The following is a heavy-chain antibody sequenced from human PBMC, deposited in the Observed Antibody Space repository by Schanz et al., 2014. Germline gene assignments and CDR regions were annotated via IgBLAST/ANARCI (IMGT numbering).Heavy chain of an antibody. CDR1: GFGFSSYS. V-gene: IGHV3-48*01. J-gene: IGHJ4*02. Sequence: EVQLVESGGGLIQPGGSLRLSCAASGFGFSSYSMNWVRQAPGKGLEWISYITYNGSTKYYADSVKGRFTISRDNAKSELYLEMNNLRADDMGVYDCARYHTTGSYYSTGPSIDYWGQGTLLTVSS. CDR2: ITYNGSTK. CDR3: ARYHTTGSYYSTGPSIDY. D-gene: IGHD1-26*01.